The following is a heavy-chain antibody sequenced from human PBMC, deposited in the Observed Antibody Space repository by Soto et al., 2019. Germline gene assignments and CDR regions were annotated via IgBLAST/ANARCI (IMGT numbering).Heavy chain of an antibody. CDR3: AQYVGFWGGMDV. CDR2: ISYDGSNK. CDR1: GFTFSSYG. Sequence: QVQLVESGGGVVQPGRSLRLSCAASGFTFSSYGMHWVRQAPGKGLEWVAIISYDGSNKYYADSVRGRFTISRDNSKHTLYLQINSLRAEDTAVYSCAQYVGFWGGMDVWGQGTTVTVS. J-gene: IGHJ6*02. D-gene: IGHD3-16*01. V-gene: IGHV3-30*03.